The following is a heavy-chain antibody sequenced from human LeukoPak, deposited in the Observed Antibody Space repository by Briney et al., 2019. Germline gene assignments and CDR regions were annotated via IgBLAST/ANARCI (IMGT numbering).Heavy chain of an antibody. Sequence: GGSLRLSCAASGFTLSSYEMNWVRLAPGNGLKWISYISRTGNSIYYADSVKGRFTISRDSAKNSPYLQMNSLRAEDTAVYYCARGPYSSNWYVDYWGQGTLVTVAS. V-gene: IGHV3-48*03. CDR2: ISRTGNSI. CDR1: GFTLSSYE. D-gene: IGHD6-13*01. J-gene: IGHJ4*02. CDR3: ARGPYSSNWYVDY.